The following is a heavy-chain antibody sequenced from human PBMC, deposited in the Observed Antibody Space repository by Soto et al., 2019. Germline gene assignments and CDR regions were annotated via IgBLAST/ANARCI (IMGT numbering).Heavy chain of an antibody. CDR3: ARVVPGADAWFGP. J-gene: IGHJ5*02. CDR1: GYTFSNYG. CDR2: ISLYSDGA. V-gene: IGHV1-18*01. Sequence: QVQLVQSGGEVKRPGASVKVSCKTSGYTFSNYGITWVRQAPGQPLEWLGWISLYSDGANYAQKFQGRVSMTTDTSTTTAYMALRSLRSDDTAVYYCARVVPGADAWFGPWGQGTLVTFAA. D-gene: IGHD2-2*01.